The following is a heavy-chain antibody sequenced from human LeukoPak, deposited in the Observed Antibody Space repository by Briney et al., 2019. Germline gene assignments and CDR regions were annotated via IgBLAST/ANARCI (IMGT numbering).Heavy chain of an antibody. D-gene: IGHD1-26*01. CDR3: AKDRGVGWELRHFDY. CDR1: GFTFSSYA. CDR2: ISYDGSNK. J-gene: IGHJ4*02. Sequence: PGRSLRLSCAASGFTFSSYAMHWVRQAPGKGLECVAFISYDGSNKYYADSVNGRFTISRDNSKNTLYLQMNNLRTEDTAVYYCAKDRGVGWELRHFDYWGQGILLTVSS. V-gene: IGHV3-30-3*01.